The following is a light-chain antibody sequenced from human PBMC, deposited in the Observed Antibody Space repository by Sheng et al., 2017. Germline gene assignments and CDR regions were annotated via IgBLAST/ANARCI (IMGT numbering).Light chain of an antibody. J-gene: IGKJ1*01. CDR1: QSISRW. Sequence: DIQMTQSPSTLSASVGDRVTITCRASQSISRWLAWYQQKPGKAPKLLIYKASSLESGVPIKVQRQWDLGQNSLSPSAGCSLMIFATYYCQQYNSFPWTFGQGTKVE. V-gene: IGKV1-5*03. CDR2: KAS. CDR3: QQYNSFPWT.